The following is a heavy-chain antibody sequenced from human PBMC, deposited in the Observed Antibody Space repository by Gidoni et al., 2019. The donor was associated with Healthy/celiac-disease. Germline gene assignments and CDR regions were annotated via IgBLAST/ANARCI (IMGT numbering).Heavy chain of an antibody. Sequence: EVQLLESGGGLVQPGGSLRLSCAASGFTFSSYAMSWVRQAPGEGLEWVSAISGSGGSTYYADSVKGRFTISRENSKNTLYLQMNSLRAEDTAVYYCAKWYYYDSSGYYYGDAFDIWGQGTMVTVSS. J-gene: IGHJ3*02. D-gene: IGHD3-22*01. V-gene: IGHV3-23*01. CDR1: GFTFSSYA. CDR2: ISGSGGST. CDR3: AKWYYYDSSGYYYGDAFDI.